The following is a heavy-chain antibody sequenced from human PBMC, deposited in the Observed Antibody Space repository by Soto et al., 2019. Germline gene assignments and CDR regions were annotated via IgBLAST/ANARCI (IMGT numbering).Heavy chain of an antibody. Sequence: PGGSLRLSCAASGFTFSNFAMNWVRQAPGKGLEWVSSFTKSGRIFYADSVKGRFTISRDNSNNTLYLQMNSLRAEDTAVYYCAKDRWDSGYPLFDYWGQGILVTVSS. CDR2: FTKSGRI. CDR1: GFTFSNFA. V-gene: IGHV3-23*01. J-gene: IGHJ4*02. D-gene: IGHD3-22*01. CDR3: AKDRWDSGYPLFDY.